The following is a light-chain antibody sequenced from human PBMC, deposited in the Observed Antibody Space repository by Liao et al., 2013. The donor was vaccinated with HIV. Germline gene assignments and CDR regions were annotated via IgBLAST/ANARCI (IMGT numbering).Light chain of an antibody. V-gene: IGLV3-21*01. CDR1: NIGSKS. CDR3: QVWDTGNDHPRV. Sequence: SFVLTQPPSVSVAPGETARITCERDNIGSKSVHWYQQKPGQPPVMVIHYDSDRPSGIPARFSGSNSGNTATLTISRVEAGDEADYYCQVWDTGNDHPRVFGGGTKLSVL. J-gene: IGLJ3*02. CDR2: YDS.